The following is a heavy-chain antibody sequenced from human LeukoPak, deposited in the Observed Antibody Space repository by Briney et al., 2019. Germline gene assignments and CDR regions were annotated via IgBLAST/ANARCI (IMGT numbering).Heavy chain of an antibody. CDR1: GGSISSYY. V-gene: IGHV4-4*07. CDR3: ARDRESGYCSGGSCYSYNWFDP. D-gene: IGHD2-15*01. Sequence: KPSETLSLTCTVSGGSISSYYWSWIRQPAGKGLGWIGRIYSSGSTNYNPSLKSRVTMSVDTSKNQFSLKLSSVTAADTAVYYCARDRESGYCSGGSCYSYNWFDPWGQGTLVTVSS. CDR2: IYSSGST. J-gene: IGHJ5*02.